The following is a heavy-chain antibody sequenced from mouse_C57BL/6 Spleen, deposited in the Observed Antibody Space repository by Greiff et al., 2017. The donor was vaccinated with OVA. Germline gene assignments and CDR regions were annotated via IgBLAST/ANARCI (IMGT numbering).Heavy chain of an antibody. CDR2: ISSGSSTI. J-gene: IGHJ2*01. D-gene: IGHD1-1*01. V-gene: IGHV5-17*01. CDR3: ARGATVVATRDYFDY. Sequence: EVKLMESGGGLVKPGGSLKLSCAASGFTFSDYGMHWVRQAPEKGLEWVAYISSGSSTIYYADTVKGRFTISRDNAKNTLFLKLTSLRSEDTAMYYCARGATVVATRDYFDYWGQGTTLTVSS. CDR1: GFTFSDYG.